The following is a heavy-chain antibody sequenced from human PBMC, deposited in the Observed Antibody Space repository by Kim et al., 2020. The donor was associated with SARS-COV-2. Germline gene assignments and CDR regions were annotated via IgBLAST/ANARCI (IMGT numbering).Heavy chain of an antibody. Sequence: YADSVKGRFTISRDNSKNTLYLQMNSLRAEDTAVYYCASLVATSVGQNDYWGQGTLVTVSS. J-gene: IGHJ4*02. V-gene: IGHV3-23*01. D-gene: IGHD5-12*01. CDR3: ASLVATSVGQNDY.